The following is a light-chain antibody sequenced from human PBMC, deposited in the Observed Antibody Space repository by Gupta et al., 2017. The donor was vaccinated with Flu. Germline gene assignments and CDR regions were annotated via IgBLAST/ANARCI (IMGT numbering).Light chain of an antibody. V-gene: IGKV3-15*01. Sequence: EVMMAQSPDTLSVSPGERATLSCRTSQSIGSKLAWYQQKPGQAPRLLIYDASTRATGIPARFSGSGSGTEFTLTISSLQSEDSAVYNCQQHGDWPPTFGQGTKVEIK. CDR3: QQHGDWPPT. CDR2: DAS. J-gene: IGKJ1*01. CDR1: QSIGSK.